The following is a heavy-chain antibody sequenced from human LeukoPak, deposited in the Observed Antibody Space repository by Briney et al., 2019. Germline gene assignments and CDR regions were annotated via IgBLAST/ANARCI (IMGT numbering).Heavy chain of an antibody. CDR3: TPTMVQGGNAFDI. CDR1: GFTFSGSA. CDR2: IRSKANSYAT. Sequence: GGSLRLSCAASGFTFSGSAMHWVRQASGKGLEWVGRIRSKANSYATAYAASVKGRFTISRDDSKNTAYLQMNSLKTEDTAVYYCTPTMVQGGNAFDIWGQGTMVTVSS. V-gene: IGHV3-73*01. J-gene: IGHJ3*02. D-gene: IGHD3-10*01.